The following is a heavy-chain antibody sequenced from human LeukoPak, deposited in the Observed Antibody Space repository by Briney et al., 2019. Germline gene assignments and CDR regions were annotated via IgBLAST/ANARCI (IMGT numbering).Heavy chain of an antibody. J-gene: IGHJ5*02. CDR1: GGSFSGYY. CDR3: ARGRGYCSGGSCYWGWFNWFDP. CDR2: INHSGST. D-gene: IGHD2-15*01. V-gene: IGHV4-34*01. Sequence: SETLSFTCAVYGGSFSGYYWSWIRQPPGKGLEWIGEINHSGSTNYNPSLKSRVTISVDTSKNQFSLKLSSVTAADTAVYYCARGRGYCSGGSCYWGWFNWFDPWGQGTLVTVSS.